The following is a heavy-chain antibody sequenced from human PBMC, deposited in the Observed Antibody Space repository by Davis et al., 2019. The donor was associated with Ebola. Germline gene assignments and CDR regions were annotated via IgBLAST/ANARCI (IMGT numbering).Heavy chain of an antibody. J-gene: IGHJ6*02. CDR1: GGSISSYY. CDR2: IYYSVST. D-gene: IGHD3-3*01. CDR3: ARGNYDVWSGYLYYYYYGMDV. V-gene: IGHV4-59*01. Sequence: MPGGSLRLSCTVSGGSISSYYWSWIRQPPGKGLEWIGYIYYSVSTNYNPSLKSRVTISVDTSKNQFSLKLSSVTAADTAVYYCARGNYDVWSGYLYYYYYGMDVWGQGTTVTVSS.